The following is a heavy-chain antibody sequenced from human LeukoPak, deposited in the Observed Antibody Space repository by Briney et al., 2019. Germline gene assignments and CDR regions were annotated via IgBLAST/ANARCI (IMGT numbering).Heavy chain of an antibody. V-gene: IGHV4-39*01. D-gene: IGHD1-26*01. CDR1: GGSFSSGSYY. CDR2: IYYIGNT. Sequence: SETLSLTCTVSGGSFSSGSYYWGWIRQPPGKGLEWIGSIYYIGNTYYNPSLKSRVTISVDTSKNQFSLKLSSVTAADTAVYYCARHLVGATRYNWFDPWGQGTLVTVSS. J-gene: IGHJ5*02. CDR3: ARHLVGATRYNWFDP.